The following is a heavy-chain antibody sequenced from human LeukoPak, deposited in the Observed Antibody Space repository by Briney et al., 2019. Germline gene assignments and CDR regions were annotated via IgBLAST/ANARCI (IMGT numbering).Heavy chain of an antibody. V-gene: IGHV4-59*01. CDR3: ARDLRVRGVNNVGYFDY. D-gene: IGHD3-10*01. J-gene: IGHJ4*02. CDR1: GSSISSYY. CDR2: IYYSGST. Sequence: SETLSLTCTVSGSSISSYYWSWIRQPPGKGLEWIGYIYYSGSTNYNPSLKSRVTISVDTSKNQFSLKLSSVTAADTAVYYCARDLRVRGVNNVGYFDYWGQGTLVTVSS.